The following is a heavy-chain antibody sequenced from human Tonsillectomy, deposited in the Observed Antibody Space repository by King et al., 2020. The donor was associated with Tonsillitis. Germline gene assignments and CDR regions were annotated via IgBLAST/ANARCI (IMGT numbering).Heavy chain of an antibody. CDR3: ATRPIYSSGWYYFDY. CDR2: ISYDGGNQ. J-gene: IGHJ4*02. D-gene: IGHD6-19*01. V-gene: IGHV3-30*03. CDR1: GFTFSSYG. Sequence: VQLVESGGGVVQPGRSLRLSCAASGFTFSSYGLHWVRQAPGKGLEWVAVISYDGGNQYYADSVKGRFTISRDNSKNTLYLQMNSLRTEDTAVYYCATRPIYSSGWYYFDYWGQGTLVTVSS.